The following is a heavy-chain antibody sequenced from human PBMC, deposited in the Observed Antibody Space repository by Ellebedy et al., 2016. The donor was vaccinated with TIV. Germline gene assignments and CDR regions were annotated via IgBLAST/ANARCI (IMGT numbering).Heavy chain of an antibody. J-gene: IGHJ4*02. V-gene: IGHV1-69*13. Sequence: AASVKVSCKASGGSFSSYAISWVRQAPGRGLEWMGRIIPIFGTTNYAQKFLGRVTITADESTSTAYMELSGLRSEDAAVYYCARENYYCGGDCYWDYWGQGTLVTVSS. CDR2: IIPIFGTT. CDR1: GGSFSSYA. D-gene: IGHD2-21*02. CDR3: ARENYYCGGDCYWDY.